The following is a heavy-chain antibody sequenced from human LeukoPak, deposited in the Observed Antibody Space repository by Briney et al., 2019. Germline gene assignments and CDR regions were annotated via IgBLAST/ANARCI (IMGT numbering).Heavy chain of an antibody. CDR2: ISAGSVST. CDR3: AKDIAFSSGYNAFDM. J-gene: IGHJ3*02. CDR1: GFSFSSYA. Sequence: PGGSLRLSCAASGFSFSSYAMTWVRQTPGKGLEWVSVISAGSVSTYYADSVKGRFTISRDNSNYTLFLQMTSLRAEDRAVYYCAKDIAFSSGYNAFDMRGQGTMVTVSS. V-gene: IGHV3-23*01. D-gene: IGHD3-22*01.